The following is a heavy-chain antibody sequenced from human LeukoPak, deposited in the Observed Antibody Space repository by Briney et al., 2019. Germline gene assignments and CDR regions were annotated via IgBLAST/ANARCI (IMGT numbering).Heavy chain of an antibody. CDR2: LSGSGDDT. D-gene: IGHD6-6*01. V-gene: IGHV3-23*01. CDR1: GFTFSRNA. CDR3: AKGHLSSSSIFEY. J-gene: IGHJ4*02. Sequence: GGSLRLSCVASGFTFSRNAMSWARQAPGKGLEWVSALSGSGDDTFYPDSVKGRFTISRDNSKNTLFLLMNSLRVEDTAVYYCAKGHLSSSSIFEYWGQGTLVTVSS.